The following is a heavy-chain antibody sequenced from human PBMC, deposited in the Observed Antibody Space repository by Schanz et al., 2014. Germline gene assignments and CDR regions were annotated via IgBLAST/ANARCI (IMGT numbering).Heavy chain of an antibody. J-gene: IGHJ4*02. CDR2: IIPSLGLA. Sequence: VQLEQSGAEVKKPGSSVKVSCKASGGTFSSFGINWVRQAPGQGLEWMGRIIPSLGLAKYEQNFQGRVTITADKSTSTAYMDLSSLRPEDTAVYYCARSNYYDNSDYYNSFDYWGQGTLXTVSS. CDR1: GGTFSSFG. D-gene: IGHD3-22*01. V-gene: IGHV1-69*02. CDR3: ARSNYYDNSDYYNSFDY.